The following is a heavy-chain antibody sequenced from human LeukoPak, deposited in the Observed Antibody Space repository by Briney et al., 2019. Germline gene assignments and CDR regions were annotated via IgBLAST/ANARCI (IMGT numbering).Heavy chain of an antibody. D-gene: IGHD6-13*01. V-gene: IGHV3-23*01. CDR1: GFTFSNYA. CDR2: ISGSGGST. J-gene: IGHJ3*02. CDR3: AKGSSSYYFAFDI. Sequence: GGSLRLSCAASGFTFSNYAMSWVRQAPGKGLEWVSGISGSGGSTYYADSVKGRFTISRDSSKTTLYLQMNSLRAEDTAVYYCAKGSSSYYFAFDIWGQGTMVTVSS.